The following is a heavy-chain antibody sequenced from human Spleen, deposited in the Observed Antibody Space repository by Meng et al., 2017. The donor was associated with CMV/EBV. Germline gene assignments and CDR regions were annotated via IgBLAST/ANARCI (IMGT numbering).Heavy chain of an antibody. D-gene: IGHD1-26*01. V-gene: IGHV1-2*02. CDR3: AREGLGATTKDDAFDI. J-gene: IGHJ3*02. Sequence: ASVKVSCKASGYTFTGYYMHWVRQAPGQGLEWMGWINPNSGGTNYAQKFQGRVTMTRDTSISTAYMELSRLRSDDTAVYYCAREGLGATTKDDAFDIWGQGTMVTVSS. CDR2: INPNSGGT. CDR1: GYTFTGYY.